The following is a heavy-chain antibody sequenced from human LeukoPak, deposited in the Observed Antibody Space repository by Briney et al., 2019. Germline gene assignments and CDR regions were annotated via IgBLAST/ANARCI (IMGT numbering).Heavy chain of an antibody. V-gene: IGHV3-15*01. J-gene: IGHJ4*02. CDR2: IKSKTDGGTP. CDR1: GFTFSNAW. Sequence: GGSLRLSCAASGFTFSNAWMSWVRQAPGKGLEWVGRIKSKTDGGTPDYAAPVKGRFTISRDDSKNTLYLQMNSLKTEDTTVYYCTGVSRSSWYDYWGQGTLVTVSS. D-gene: IGHD6-13*01. CDR3: TGVSRSSWYDY.